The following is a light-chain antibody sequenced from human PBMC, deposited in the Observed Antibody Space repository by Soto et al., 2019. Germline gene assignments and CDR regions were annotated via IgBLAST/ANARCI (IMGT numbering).Light chain of an antibody. CDR2: DAS. CDR3: QQYDNLPLT. Sequence: DIQMTQSPSSLSASVGDRVTITCQASQDISNFLNWYQQKPGKAPKLLIYDASNLETGVTSRFSRGGSWTDFTFTISSLQPTDIATYYCQQYDNLPLTFGGGTKVEIK. CDR1: QDISNF. J-gene: IGKJ4*01. V-gene: IGKV1-33*01.